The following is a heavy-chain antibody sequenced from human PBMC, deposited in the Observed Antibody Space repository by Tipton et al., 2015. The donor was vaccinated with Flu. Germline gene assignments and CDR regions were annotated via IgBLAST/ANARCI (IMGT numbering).Heavy chain of an antibody. J-gene: IGHJ6*03. CDR1: GYTFTSYD. Sequence: QSGPEVKKPGASVKVSCKASGYTFTSYDINWVRQATGQGLEWMGWMNPNSGNTGYAQKFQGRVTMTRNTSISTAYMELSSLRSEDTAVYYCARFSGVPYYYYYYMDVWGKGTTVTVSS. CDR2: MNPNSGNT. CDR3: ARFSGVPYYYYYYMDV. D-gene: IGHD3-10*01. V-gene: IGHV1-8*01.